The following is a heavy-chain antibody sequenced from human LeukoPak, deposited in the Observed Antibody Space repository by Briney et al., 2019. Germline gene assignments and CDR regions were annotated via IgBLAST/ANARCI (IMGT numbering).Heavy chain of an antibody. J-gene: IGHJ4*02. Sequence: GGSLRLSCAASGFTFSNAWMSWVRQAPGKGLEWGGRIKSKTDGGTTDYAAPVKGRFTISRDDSKNTLYLQMNSLKTEDTAVYYCTTLYGSGSYYNWWGQGTLVTVSS. CDR2: IKSKTDGGTT. V-gene: IGHV3-15*01. CDR3: TTLYGSGSYYNW. CDR1: GFTFSNAW. D-gene: IGHD3-10*01.